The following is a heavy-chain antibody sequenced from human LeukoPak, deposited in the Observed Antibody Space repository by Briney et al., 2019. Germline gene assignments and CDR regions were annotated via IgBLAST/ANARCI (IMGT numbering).Heavy chain of an antibody. CDR1: GFTFSSYS. J-gene: IGHJ4*02. CDR2: ISSSSSTI. Sequence: PGGSLRLSCAASGFTFSSYSMNWVRQAPGKGLEWVSYISSSSSTIYYADSVKGRFTISRDNAKNSLYLQMNSLRAEDTAVYYCARDRNGGYWGQGTLVTVSS. D-gene: IGHD3-10*01. CDR3: ARDRNGGY. V-gene: IGHV3-48*04.